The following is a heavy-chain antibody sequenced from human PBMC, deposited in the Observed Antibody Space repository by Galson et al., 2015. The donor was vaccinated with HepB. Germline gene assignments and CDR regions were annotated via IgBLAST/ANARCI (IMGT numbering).Heavy chain of an antibody. Sequence: SLRLSCAASGFTSSTYSMNWVRQAPGKGLEWVSYISRSGYNIYYRDSVKGRFTISRDNAKNSLYLQMNSLRDEDTAAYYCARDRGYYSDSSGYIDAFEMRGQGTMVIVPS. J-gene: IGHJ3*02. CDR3: ARDRGYYSDSSGYIDAFEM. D-gene: IGHD3-22*01. CDR1: GFTSSTYS. V-gene: IGHV3-48*02. CDR2: ISRSGYNI.